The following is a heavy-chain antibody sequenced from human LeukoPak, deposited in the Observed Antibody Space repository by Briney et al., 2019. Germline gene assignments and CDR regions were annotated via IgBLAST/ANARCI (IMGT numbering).Heavy chain of an antibody. CDR3: ARHLEANWNLDY. V-gene: IGHV4-39*01. D-gene: IGHD1-1*01. J-gene: IGHJ4*02. CDR1: GGSISSSSYY. Sequence: SETLSLTCTVSGGSISSSSYYWGWIRQPPGKGLEWIGSFYYSGNTYYNPSLKSRVTISVDTSKNQFSLKLSSVTAADTAVYYCARHLEANWNLDYWGQGTLVTVSS. CDR2: FYYSGNT.